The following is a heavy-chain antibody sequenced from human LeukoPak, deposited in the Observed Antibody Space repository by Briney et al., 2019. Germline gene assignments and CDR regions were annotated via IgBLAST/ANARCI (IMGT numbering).Heavy chain of an antibody. CDR3: ARGGIGLDY. CDR2: IYYSGST. Sequence: ESSETLSLTCTVSGGSISSYYWSWVRQPPGKGLEWIGYIYYSGSTNYNPSLKSRVPISVDTSKNQFSLKLSSVTAADTAVYYCARGGIGLDYWGQGTLVTVSS. J-gene: IGHJ4*02. CDR1: GGSISSYY. V-gene: IGHV4-59*01. D-gene: IGHD3-10*01.